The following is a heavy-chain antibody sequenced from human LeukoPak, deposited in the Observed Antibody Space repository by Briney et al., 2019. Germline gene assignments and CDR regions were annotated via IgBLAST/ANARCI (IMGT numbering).Heavy chain of an antibody. CDR3: ARGRSRVTLFGVALNWLDS. CDR2: VDHMGRT. D-gene: IGHD3-3*01. J-gene: IGHJ5*01. CDR1: GGSFSNYY. Sequence: SETLSLTCAVYGGSFSNYYWTWIRQPPGKGLEWIGEVDHMGRTNYNPSLKSRITISAETSKKQFSLKVSAVAAAATAGLHCARGRSRVTLFGVALNWLDSWGKGNLVPVSS. V-gene: IGHV4-34*01.